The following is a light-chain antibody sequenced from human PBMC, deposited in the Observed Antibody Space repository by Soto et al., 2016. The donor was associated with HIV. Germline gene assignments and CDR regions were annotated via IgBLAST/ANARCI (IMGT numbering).Light chain of an antibody. J-gene: IGKJ3*01. CDR1: QVISNS. V-gene: IGKV1-33*01. Sequence: DIQMTQSPASLSASIGDRVTITCQASQVISNSLNWYQQKPGKAPKVLIYDASKLEEGVPSRFSGHGSETHFTFTISSLTPDDVDNYYSVQHLILIPTLLRFG. CDR3: VQHLILIPTLLR. CDR2: DAS.